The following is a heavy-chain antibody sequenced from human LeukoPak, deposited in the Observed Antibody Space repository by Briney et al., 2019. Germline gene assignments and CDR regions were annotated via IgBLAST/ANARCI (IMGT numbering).Heavy chain of an antibody. Sequence: SETLSLTCTVSGGSISNTIYYWGWIRQPPGKGLEWIGSIFFSGNTFYNPSLTSRATMSVDTSKNQFSLKLNSVTAADTAVYYCARGGGTYIVGASYDAFDIWGQGTMVPVSS. CDR2: IFFSGNT. CDR1: GGSISNTIYY. CDR3: ARGGGTYIVGASYDAFDI. D-gene: IGHD1-26*01. V-gene: IGHV4-39*07. J-gene: IGHJ3*02.